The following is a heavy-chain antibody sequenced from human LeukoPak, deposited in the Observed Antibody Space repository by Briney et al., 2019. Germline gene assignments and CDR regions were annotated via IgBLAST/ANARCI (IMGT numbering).Heavy chain of an antibody. Sequence: KPSETLSLTCTVSGGSISSYYWRWIRQPAGKSLEWIGRFYTSGSTHYNPSLKSRVTMSIDTSKNQFSLKLSSVTAADTAVYYCARDARLHYYFDYWGQGTLVTVSS. CDR2: FYTSGST. CDR1: GGSISSYY. CDR3: ARDARLHYYFDY. V-gene: IGHV4-4*07. J-gene: IGHJ4*02. D-gene: IGHD6-25*01.